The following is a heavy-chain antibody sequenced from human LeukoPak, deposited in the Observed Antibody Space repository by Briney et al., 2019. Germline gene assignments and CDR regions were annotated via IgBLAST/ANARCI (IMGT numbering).Heavy chain of an antibody. Sequence: GGSLRLSCAASGFTFSSYAMSWVRQAPGKGLEWVSAISGSGGSTYYADSVKGRFTISRDNSKNTLYLQMNGLRAEDTAVYYCTKVISFAVTRVYYFDYWGQGTLVTVSS. J-gene: IGHJ4*02. CDR2: ISGSGGST. V-gene: IGHV3-23*01. CDR3: TKVISFAVTRVYYFDY. D-gene: IGHD4-17*01. CDR1: GFTFSSYA.